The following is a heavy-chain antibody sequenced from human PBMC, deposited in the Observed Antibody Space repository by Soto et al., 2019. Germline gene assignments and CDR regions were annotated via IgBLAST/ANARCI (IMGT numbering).Heavy chain of an antibody. J-gene: IGHJ6*02. V-gene: IGHV3-23*01. CDR2: ISGSGGST. D-gene: IGHD3-3*01. CDR3: AKGVGRFLGWSAPRDYYYGMDG. Sequence: EVQLLESGGGLVQPGGSLRLSCAASGFTFSSYAMSWVRQAPGKGLEWVSAISGSGGSTYYADSVKGRFTISRDNSKNTLYLQMNGRRAGDTAVYYCAKGVGRFLGWSAPRDYYYGMDGWGQGTTVTVSS. CDR1: GFTFSSYA.